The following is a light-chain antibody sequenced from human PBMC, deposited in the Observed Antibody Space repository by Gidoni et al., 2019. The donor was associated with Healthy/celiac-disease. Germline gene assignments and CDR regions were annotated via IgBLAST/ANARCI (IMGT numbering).Light chain of an antibody. CDR3: QQRSNWPPT. V-gene: IGKV3-11*01. CDR2: DAS. J-gene: IGKJ4*01. CDR1: QSVSSY. Sequence: ETVLTQSPATLSLSPGERATLSCRASQSVSSYLAWYQQTPGQAPRLLIYDASNRATGIPARFSGSGSGTDFTLTISSLEPEDFAVYYCQQRSNWPPTFGGXTKVEIK.